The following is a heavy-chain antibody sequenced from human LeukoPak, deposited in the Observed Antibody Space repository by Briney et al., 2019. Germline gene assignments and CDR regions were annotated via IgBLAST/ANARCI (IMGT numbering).Heavy chain of an antibody. CDR2: IWYDGSNK. V-gene: IGHV3-33*06. CDR3: AKEGRSLQTY. J-gene: IGHJ4*02. Sequence: GGSLRLSCAASGFTFSSYGMHWVRQAPGKGLEWVAVIWYDGSNKYYADSVKGRFTISRDNSKNTLYLQMNSLRVEDTAVYYCAKEGRSLQTYWGQGTLVTVSS. D-gene: IGHD5-24*01. CDR1: GFTFSSYG.